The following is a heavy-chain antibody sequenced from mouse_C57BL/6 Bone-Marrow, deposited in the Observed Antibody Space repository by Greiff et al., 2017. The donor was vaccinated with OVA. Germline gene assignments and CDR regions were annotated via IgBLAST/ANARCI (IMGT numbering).Heavy chain of an antibody. J-gene: IGHJ1*03. D-gene: IGHD1-1*01. CDR3: ARQVYGSSYGWYFDV. Sequence: EVQRVESGGGLVQPGESLKLSCESNEYEFPSHDMSWVRKTPEKRLELVAAINSDGGSTYYPDTMERRFIISRDNTKKTLYLQMSSLRSEDTALYYWARQVYGSSYGWYFDVWGTGTTVTVSS. V-gene: IGHV5-2*01. CDR1: EYEFPSHD. CDR2: INSDGGST.